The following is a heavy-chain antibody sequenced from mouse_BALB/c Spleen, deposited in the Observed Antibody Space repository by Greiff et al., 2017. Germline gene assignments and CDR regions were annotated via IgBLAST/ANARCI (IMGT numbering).Heavy chain of an antibody. CDR2: IDTSDSYT. Sequence: QVQLQQPGAELVMPGASVKMSCKASGYTFTDYWMHWVKQWPGQGLEWIGAIDTSDSYTSYNQKFKGKATLTVDESSSTAYMQLSSLTSEDSAVYYCARWQAYYYAMDYWGQGTSVTVSS. CDR1: GYTFTDYW. J-gene: IGHJ4*01. V-gene: IGHV1-69*01. CDR3: ARWQAYYYAMDY. D-gene: IGHD2-10*01.